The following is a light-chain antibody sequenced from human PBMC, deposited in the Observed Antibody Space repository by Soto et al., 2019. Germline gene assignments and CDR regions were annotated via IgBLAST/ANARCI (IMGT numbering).Light chain of an antibody. V-gene: IGLV1-44*01. J-gene: IGLJ2*01. CDR3: AAWDDSLNGVV. Sequence: QAVVTQPPSASGTPGQRVTISCSGSSSNIGSNTVNWYQHLPGTAPKLLIHSDNQRPSGVPDRFSGSKSGTSASLAIRGLQSEDEADYYCAAWDDSLNGVVFGGGTKVTVL. CDR1: SSNIGSNT. CDR2: SDN.